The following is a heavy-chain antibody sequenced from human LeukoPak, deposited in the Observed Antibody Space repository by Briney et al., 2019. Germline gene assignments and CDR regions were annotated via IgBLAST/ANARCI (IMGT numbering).Heavy chain of an antibody. Sequence: SETLSLTCAVSGGSISSSNWWSWVRQPPGKGLEWIGEIYHSGSTNCNPSLKSRVTISVDKSKNQFSLKLSSVTAADTAVYYCAREPHSYGLYYFDYWGQGTLVTVSS. CDR1: GGSISSSNW. J-gene: IGHJ4*02. V-gene: IGHV4-4*02. D-gene: IGHD5-18*01. CDR3: AREPHSYGLYYFDY. CDR2: IYHSGST.